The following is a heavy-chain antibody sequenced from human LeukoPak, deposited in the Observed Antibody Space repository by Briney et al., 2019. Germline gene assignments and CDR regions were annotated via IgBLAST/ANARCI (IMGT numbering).Heavy chain of an antibody. V-gene: IGHV3-7*03. CDR1: GFTFSIYW. CDR2: IKQDGSEK. Sequence: QPGGSLRLSCAASGFTFSIYWMSWVRQAPGKGLEWVANIKQDGSEKYYVDSVKGRFTISRDNAKNSMYLQMNSLRAEDTAVYYCAREYRSGWYGDYWGQGTMVTVSS. CDR3: AREYRSGWYGDY. D-gene: IGHD6-19*01. J-gene: IGHJ4*02.